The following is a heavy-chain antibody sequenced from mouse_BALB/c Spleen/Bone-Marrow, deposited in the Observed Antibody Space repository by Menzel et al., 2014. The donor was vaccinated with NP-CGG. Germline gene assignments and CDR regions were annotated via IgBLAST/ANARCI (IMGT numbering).Heavy chain of an antibody. Sequence: EVKLMESGPELAKPGASVRISCKASGYTFTDYNMDWVKQSHGKRLEWIGDINPNNGGTIYNQKFKGKATLTVDKPSSTAYMELRSLTSEDTAVYYCARAGYYTFFAYWGQGTLVTVST. D-gene: IGHD2-3*01. J-gene: IGHJ3*01. CDR3: ARAGYYTFFAY. V-gene: IGHV1-18*01. CDR2: INPNNGGT. CDR1: GYTFTDYN.